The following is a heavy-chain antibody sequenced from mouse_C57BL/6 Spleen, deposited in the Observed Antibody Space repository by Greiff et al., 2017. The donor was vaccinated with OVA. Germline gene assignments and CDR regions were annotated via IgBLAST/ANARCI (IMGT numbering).Heavy chain of an antibody. D-gene: IGHD5-2*01. V-gene: IGHV14-3*01. Sequence: VQLQQSVAELVRPGASVKLSCTASGFTIKNTYMHWVKQRPDQGLEWIGRIDPDNGNTKYATKFQGKATITTDTASNTVYLQLISLTSEDTAIYYCASSEYYWYFDVWGTGTTVTVSS. CDR3: ASSEYYWYFDV. CDR2: IDPDNGNT. CDR1: GFTIKNTY. J-gene: IGHJ1*03.